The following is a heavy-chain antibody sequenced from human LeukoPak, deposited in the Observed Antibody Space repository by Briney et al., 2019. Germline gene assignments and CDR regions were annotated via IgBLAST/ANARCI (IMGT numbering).Heavy chain of an antibody. V-gene: IGHV3-9*01. D-gene: IGHD6-19*01. J-gene: IGHJ6*02. CDR1: GFTFDDYA. Sequence: TGRSLRLSCAASGFTFDDYAMFWVRQAPGEGLERVSGISWDSRNIGYAASVKGRFTVSRDNGKNSLYLQINSLRVEDTALYYCARGNRDTSGFYYYYGMDVWGQGTTVSVSS. CDR3: ARGNRDTSGFYYYYGMDV. CDR2: ISWDSRNI.